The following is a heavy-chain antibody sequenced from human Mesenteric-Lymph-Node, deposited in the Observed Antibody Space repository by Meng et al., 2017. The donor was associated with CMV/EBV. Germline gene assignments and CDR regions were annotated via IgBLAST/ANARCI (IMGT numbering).Heavy chain of an antibody. CDR3: ARHTVLLWFGELLWDYFDY. J-gene: IGHJ4*02. CDR2: IYYSGST. CDR1: GGSISSSSYY. Sequence: GSLRLSCTVSGGSISSSSYYWGWIRQPPGKGLEWIGSIYYSGSTYYNPSLKSRVTISVDTSKNQFSLKLSSVTAADTAVYYCARHTVLLWFGELLWDYFDYWGQGTLVTVSS. D-gene: IGHD3-10*01. V-gene: IGHV4-39*07.